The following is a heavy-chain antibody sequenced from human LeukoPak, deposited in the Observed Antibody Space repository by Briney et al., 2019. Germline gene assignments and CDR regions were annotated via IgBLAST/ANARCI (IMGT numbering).Heavy chain of an antibody. CDR1: GGSFSGYH. CDR2: IYYSGST. CDR3: AREGVGGDSSGN. D-gene: IGHD3-22*01. J-gene: IGHJ4*02. Sequence: SETLSLTCAVYGGSFSGYHWSWIRQHPGKGLEWIGYIYYSGSTYYNPSLKSRVTISVDTSKNQFSLKLCSVTAADTAVYYCAREGVGGDSSGNWGRGTLVTVSS. V-gene: IGHV4-31*11.